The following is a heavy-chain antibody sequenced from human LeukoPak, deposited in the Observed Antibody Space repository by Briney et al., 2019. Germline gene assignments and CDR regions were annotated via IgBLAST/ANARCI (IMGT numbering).Heavy chain of an antibody. CDR3: AKVMSAVVVPAAIPRVDAFDI. V-gene: IGHV1-18*01. Sequence: GASVKVSCKASGYTFTSYGISWVRQAPGQGLEWMGWISAYNGNTNYAQKLQGRVTMTTDTSTNTAYMELRSLRSDDTAVYYCAKVMSAVVVPAAIPRVDAFDIWGQGTMVTVSS. J-gene: IGHJ3*02. D-gene: IGHD2-2*02. CDR1: GYTFTSYG. CDR2: ISAYNGNT.